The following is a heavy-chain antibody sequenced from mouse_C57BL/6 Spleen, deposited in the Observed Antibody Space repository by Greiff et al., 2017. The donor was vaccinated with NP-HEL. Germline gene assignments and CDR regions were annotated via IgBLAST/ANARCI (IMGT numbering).Heavy chain of an antibody. CDR2: IDPSDSET. D-gene: IGHD2-12*01. J-gene: IGHJ3*01. V-gene: IGHV1-52*01. CDR1: GYTFTSYW. Sequence: QVQLQQSGAELVRPGSSVKLSCKASGYTFTSYWMHWVKQRPIQGLEWIGNIDPSDSETHYNQKFKDKATLTVDKSSSTAYMQLSSLTSEDSAVYYCAREGLVTTGFAYWGQGTLVTVSA. CDR3: AREGLVTTGFAY.